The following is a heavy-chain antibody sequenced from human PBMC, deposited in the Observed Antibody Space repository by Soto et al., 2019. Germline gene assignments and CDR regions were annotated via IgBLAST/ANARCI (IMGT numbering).Heavy chain of an antibody. CDR3: ARASNSHRILGL. CDR2: IYYSGST. CDR1: GGSISSGDYY. D-gene: IGHD2-15*01. Sequence: QVQLQESGPGLVKPSQTLSLTCTVSGGSISSGDYYWSWIRQPPEKGLEWIGYIYYSGSTYYNPSLKSRATISVDTSKNQFSLKLSSVTAADTAVYYCARASNSHRILGLWGRGSLVTVSS. J-gene: IGHJ2*01. V-gene: IGHV4-30-4*01.